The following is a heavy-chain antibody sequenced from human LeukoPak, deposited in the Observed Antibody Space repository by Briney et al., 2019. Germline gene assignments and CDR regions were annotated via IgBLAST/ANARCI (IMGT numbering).Heavy chain of an antibody. CDR1: GYSISSGYY. CDR3: ARRQTYFDY. V-gene: IGHV4-38-2*02. J-gene: IGHJ4*02. CDR2: IYHSGST. Sequence: SETLSLTCTVSGYSISSGYYWGWIRQPPGKGLEWIGSIYHSGSTYYNPSLKSRVTISVDTSKNQFSLKLSSVTAADTAVYYCARRQTYFDYWGQGTLVTVSS.